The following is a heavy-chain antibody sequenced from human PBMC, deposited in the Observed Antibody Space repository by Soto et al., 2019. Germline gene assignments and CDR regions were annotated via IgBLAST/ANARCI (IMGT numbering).Heavy chain of an antibody. J-gene: IGHJ6*02. CDR3: ATGTLGYCSGVSCPNYYGMDV. D-gene: IGHD2-15*01. V-gene: IGHV3-53*01. CDR2: IYSGGST. Sequence: EVQLVESGGGLIQPGGSLRLSCAASGFTVSSNYMSWVRQAPGKGLVWVSVIYSGGSTYYADSVKGRFTISRDNSNSTLYLQMNSLRAEDTAVYYCATGTLGYCSGVSCPNYYGMDVWGQVTTVTVSS. CDR1: GFTVSSNY.